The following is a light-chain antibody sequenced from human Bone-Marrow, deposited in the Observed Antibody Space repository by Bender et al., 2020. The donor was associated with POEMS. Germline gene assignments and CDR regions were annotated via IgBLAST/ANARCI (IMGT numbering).Light chain of an antibody. V-gene: IGLV3-25*03. CDR2: KDD. J-gene: IGLJ3*02. CDR3: QSSDSSYTWV. Sequence: SNELTQPPSVSVSPGQTARITCSTDSLSREFVYWFQQKAGQAPILVIYKDDERPSGIPERFSGSRSGTTVTLTITGVQAQDEAVYYCQSSDSSYTWVFGGGTKLTVL. CDR1: SLSREF.